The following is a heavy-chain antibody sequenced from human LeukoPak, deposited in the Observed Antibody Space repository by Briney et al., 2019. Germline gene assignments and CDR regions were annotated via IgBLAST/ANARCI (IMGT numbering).Heavy chain of an antibody. Sequence: ASVKVSCKASGGTFSSYAISWVRQAPGQGLEWMGRIIPILGIANYAQKFQGRVTITADKSTSTAYMELSSLRSEDTAVYYCARGSTVTLDYYYYGMDVWGQGTTVTVPS. J-gene: IGHJ6*02. V-gene: IGHV1-69*04. CDR1: GGTFSSYA. CDR3: ARGSTVTLDYYYYGMDV. CDR2: IIPILGIA. D-gene: IGHD4-17*01.